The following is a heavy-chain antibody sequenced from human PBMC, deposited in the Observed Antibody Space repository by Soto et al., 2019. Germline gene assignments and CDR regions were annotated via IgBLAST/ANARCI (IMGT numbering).Heavy chain of an antibody. CDR1: GFTFSTYS. D-gene: IGHD6-13*01. Sequence: GGSLRLSCAASGFTFSTYSMNWARQAPGQGLEWIAYISIGSTTIFYADSVKGRFTISRINAKSSLYLQMNSLRDEDTAAYYCAPANAMAAAFDPWGQGALVTV. CDR2: ISIGSTTI. V-gene: IGHV3-48*02. J-gene: IGHJ5*02. CDR3: APANAMAAAFDP.